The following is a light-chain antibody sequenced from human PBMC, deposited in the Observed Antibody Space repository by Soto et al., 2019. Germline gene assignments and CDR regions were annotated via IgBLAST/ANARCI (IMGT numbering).Light chain of an antibody. V-gene: IGKV3-15*01. CDR2: GAS. J-gene: IGKJ4*01. CDR3: QRDNNRPLT. CDR1: QSLYNH. Sequence: EIATNQPPFTLTVSHGGSATLSCMARQSLYNHLAWYQQKPDQNPKFLIYGASTSATGIPARFSRSGSVTLFPLTSSSLQPEVFAVYYSQRDNNRPLTFGGGTKVDIK.